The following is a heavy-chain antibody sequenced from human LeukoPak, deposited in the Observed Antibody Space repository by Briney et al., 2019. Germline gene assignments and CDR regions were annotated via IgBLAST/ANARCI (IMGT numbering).Heavy chain of an antibody. CDR1: GYTFTSYY. CDR2: INPSGGST. D-gene: IGHD6-13*01. J-gene: IGHJ5*02. CDR3: ARTVSIAAASFDP. V-gene: IGHV1-46*01. Sequence: GASVKVSCKASGYTFTSYYMHWVRQAPGQGLEWMGIINPSGGSTSYAQKFQGRVTMTRHMSTSTVYMELSSLRSEDTAVYYCARTVSIAAASFDPWGQGTLVTVSS.